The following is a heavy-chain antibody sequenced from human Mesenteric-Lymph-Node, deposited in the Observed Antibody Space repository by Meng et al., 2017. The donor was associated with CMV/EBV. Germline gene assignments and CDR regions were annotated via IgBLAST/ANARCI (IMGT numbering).Heavy chain of an antibody. CDR1: AFTFSSYP. CDR3: ARGSLGDYDFLSVYFNYYGLDV. CDR2: ISFDENNK. J-gene: IGHJ6*02. D-gene: IGHD3-3*01. V-gene: IGHV3-30*04. Sequence: GESLKISCAASAFTFSSYPMHWVRQAPGKGLEWVAVISFDENNKYYADSVKGRFTISRDNSKNTLYLQVNSLTAEDTAVYYCARGSLGDYDFLSVYFNYYGLDVWGQGTTVTVSS.